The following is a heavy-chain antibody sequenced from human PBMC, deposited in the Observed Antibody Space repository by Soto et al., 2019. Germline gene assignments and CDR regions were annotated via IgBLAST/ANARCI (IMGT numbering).Heavy chain of an antibody. CDR3: ARGLRGEYYYYGMDV. CDR1: GGSFSGYY. Sequence: QVQLQQWGAGLLKPSETLSLTCAVYGGSFSGYYWSWIRQPPGKGLEWIGEINHNGSTNYNPSLKSRVTISVDTSKNQFSLKLSSVTAADTAVYYCARGLRGEYYYYGMDVWGQGTTVTVSS. D-gene: IGHD5-12*01. V-gene: IGHV4-34*01. CDR2: INHNGST. J-gene: IGHJ6*02.